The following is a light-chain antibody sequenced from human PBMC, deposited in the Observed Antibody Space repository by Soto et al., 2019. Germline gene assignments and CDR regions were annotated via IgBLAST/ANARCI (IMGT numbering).Light chain of an antibody. CDR1: SSDVGGYNY. J-gene: IGLJ2*01. V-gene: IGLV2-14*01. CDR2: DVS. Sequence: QSVLTQPASVSGSPGQSITISCTGNSSDVGGYNYVSWYQQHPGKAPKLMIYDVSNRPSGVSNRFSGSKSGNTASLTISGLQAEDEADYYCSSYTSSSTEVFGGGTKVTVL. CDR3: SSYTSSSTEV.